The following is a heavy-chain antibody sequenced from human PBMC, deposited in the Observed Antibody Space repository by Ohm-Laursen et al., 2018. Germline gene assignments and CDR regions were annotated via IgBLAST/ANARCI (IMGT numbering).Heavy chain of an antibody. CDR2: IWYDGSNK. Sequence: SLRLSCAASGFTFGYYAMSWVRQAPGKGLEWVAVIWYDGSNKYYADSVKGRLTISRDNSKNTLYLQMNSLRAEDTAVYYCARAWDYGDYGSAFDIWGQGTMVTVSS. D-gene: IGHD4-17*01. V-gene: IGHV3-33*01. J-gene: IGHJ3*02. CDR3: ARAWDYGDYGSAFDI. CDR1: GFTFGYYA.